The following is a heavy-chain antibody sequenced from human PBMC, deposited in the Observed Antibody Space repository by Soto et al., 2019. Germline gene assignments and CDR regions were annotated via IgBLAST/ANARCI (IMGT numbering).Heavy chain of an antibody. D-gene: IGHD5-12*01. V-gene: IGHV4-31*03. Sequence: SETLSLTCTVSGGSISSGGYYWSWIRQHPGKGLEWIGYIYYSGSTYYNPSLKSRVTISVDTSKNQFSLKLSSVTAADTAVYYCARVPNPFRLKIGYEDAYDFWGQGTMVTVSS. CDR1: GGSISSGGYY. J-gene: IGHJ3*01. CDR2: IYYSGST. CDR3: ARVPNPFRLKIGYEDAYDF.